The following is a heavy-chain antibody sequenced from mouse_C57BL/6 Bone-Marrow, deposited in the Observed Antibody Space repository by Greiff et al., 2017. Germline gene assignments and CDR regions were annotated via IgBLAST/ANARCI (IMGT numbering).Heavy chain of an antibody. V-gene: IGHV1-9*01. Sequence: QVQLQQSGAELMKPGASVKLSCKATGYTFTGYWIEWVKQRPGHGLEWIGEILPGSGSTNYNEKFKGKATLTADTSSTTAYMQHSSLTTEDSAIYYEARRLGLNYCDCWGQGTTLTVSS. D-gene: IGHD4-1*01. CDR1: GYTFTGYW. J-gene: IGHJ2*01. CDR2: ILPGSGST. CDR3: ARRLGLNYCDC.